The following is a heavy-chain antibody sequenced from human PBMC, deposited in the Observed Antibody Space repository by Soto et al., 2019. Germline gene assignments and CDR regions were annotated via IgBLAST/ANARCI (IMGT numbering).Heavy chain of an antibody. CDR2: MNPNSGNT. CDR1: GYTFTSYD. V-gene: IGHV1-8*01. Sequence: ASVKVSCKASGYTFTSYDINWVRQATGQGLEWMGWMNPNSGNTGYAQKFQGRVTMTRNTSISTAYMELSSLRSEDTAVYYCARTVGGAQQLGFYYYYYMDVWGKGTTVTVSS. CDR3: ARTVGGAQQLGFYYYYYMDV. J-gene: IGHJ6*03. D-gene: IGHD6-13*01.